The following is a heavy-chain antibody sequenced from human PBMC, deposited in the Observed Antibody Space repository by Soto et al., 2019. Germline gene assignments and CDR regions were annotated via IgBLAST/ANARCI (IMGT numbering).Heavy chain of an antibody. Sequence: SETLSLTCTVSGDSISSNYWSWIRQPPGRGLEWIAYTSHSAETNYNPSLKSRVTISVVTSKNQFSLKLSSVTAADTAVYYCARAQFKYGSGSYSPFLWGQGTLVTVSS. J-gene: IGHJ4*02. CDR3: ARAQFKYGSGSYSPFL. CDR2: TSHSAET. CDR1: GDSISSNY. D-gene: IGHD3-10*01. V-gene: IGHV4-59*08.